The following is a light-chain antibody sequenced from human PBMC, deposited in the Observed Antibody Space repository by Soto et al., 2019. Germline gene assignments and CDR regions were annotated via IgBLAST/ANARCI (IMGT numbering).Light chain of an antibody. J-gene: IGLJ1*01. CDR3: CSYAGSYTFYV. CDR2: DVS. V-gene: IGLV2-11*01. CDR1: SSDVGGYNY. Sequence: QSALTQPRSVSGSPGQSVTISCTGTSSDVGGYNYVSWYQQHPGKATKHMIYDVSKRPSGVPDRFSGSKSGNTASLTISGLQAEDEADYYCCSYAGSYTFYVFGTGTKLTVL.